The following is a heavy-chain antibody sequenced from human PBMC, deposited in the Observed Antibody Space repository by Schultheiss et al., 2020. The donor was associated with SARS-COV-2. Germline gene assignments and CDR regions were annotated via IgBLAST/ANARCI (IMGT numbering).Heavy chain of an antibody. CDR2: IYYSGST. V-gene: IGHV4-28*01. CDR1: GYSISIGYY. J-gene: IGHJ4*02. Sequence: SQTLSLTCAVSGYSISIGYYWSWIRQPPGKGLEWIGYIYYSGSTNYNPSLKSRVTMSVDTSKNQFSLKLSSVTAADTAVYYCARGDYGDYWGQGTLVTVSS. D-gene: IGHD3-16*01. CDR3: ARGDYGDY.